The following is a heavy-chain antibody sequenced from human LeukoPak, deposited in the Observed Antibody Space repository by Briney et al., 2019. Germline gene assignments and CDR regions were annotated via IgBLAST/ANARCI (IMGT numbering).Heavy chain of an antibody. CDR3: ARGLERESRLDS. Sequence: PGGSLRLSYAASGFTFSSYAMHWVRQAPGKGLEWVSSISSSSSYIYYAESVKGRFTMSRDNAKNSLYLQMNSLRAEDTAVYYCARGLERESRLDSWGQGTLVTVSS. V-gene: IGHV3-21*01. CDR1: GFTFSSYA. D-gene: IGHD1-1*01. CDR2: ISSSSSYI. J-gene: IGHJ4*02.